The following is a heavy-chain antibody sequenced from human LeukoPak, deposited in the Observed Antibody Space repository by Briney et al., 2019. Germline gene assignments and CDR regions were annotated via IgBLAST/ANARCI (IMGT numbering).Heavy chain of an antibody. V-gene: IGHV3-21*06. D-gene: IGHD1-14*01. CDR1: GLTFSTSG. CDR2: IGPTGSGR. J-gene: IGHJ4*02. CDR3: ATETNGRHYDY. Sequence: GGSLRLSCTASGLTFSTSGFNWVRRAPGKGLEWVASIGPTGSGRYHADSIKGRFTISRDNANNFLYLQMNSLRAEDTAVYYCATETNGRHYDYWGQGTLLTVSS.